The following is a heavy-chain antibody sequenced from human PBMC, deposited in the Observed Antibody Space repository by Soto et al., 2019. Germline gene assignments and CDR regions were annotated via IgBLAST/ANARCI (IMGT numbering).Heavy chain of an antibody. CDR1: GGSVNNANYF. Sequence: QVRLEESGPGLVKPSETLSLICSVSGGSVNNANYFWNWIRHHPENGLEWIRYIYYSGSTRYNPSFKPRATLSIDTSKNQFSLRLNSVTVADTAVYFCARDADYGGSRGGMDVWGRGTTVTVSS. CDR3: ARDADYGGSRGGMDV. D-gene: IGHD4-17*01. V-gene: IGHV4-31*03. J-gene: IGHJ6*02. CDR2: IYYSGST.